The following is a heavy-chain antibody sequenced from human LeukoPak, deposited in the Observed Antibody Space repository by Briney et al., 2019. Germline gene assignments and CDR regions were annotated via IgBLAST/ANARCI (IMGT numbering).Heavy chain of an antibody. Sequence: SETLSLTCTASGGSISSYYWSWIRQPPGKGLEWIGYIYYSGSTNYNPSPKNRVTISVDSSKNQFSLKLSSVTAADTAVYYCARVGYTTYYYCGMDVWGQGTTVTVSS. CDR2: IYYSGST. CDR3: ARVGYTTYYYCGMDV. D-gene: IGHD5-24*01. V-gene: IGHV4-59*01. CDR1: GGSISSYY. J-gene: IGHJ6*02.